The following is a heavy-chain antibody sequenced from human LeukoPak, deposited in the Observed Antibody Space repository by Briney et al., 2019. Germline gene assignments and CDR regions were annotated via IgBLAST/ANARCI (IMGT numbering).Heavy chain of an antibody. CDR3: ARYSNSGGDY. V-gene: IGHV1-2*02. J-gene: IGHJ4*02. D-gene: IGHD6-6*01. CDR2: INPNNGGT. Sequence: ASVKVSCKASGYSFTGYYINWVRQAPGQGREWMGWINPNNGGTNQLQKFQGRVTMTRDTSISTAYMELSSLISDDTAVYYCARYSNSGGDYWGQGTLVTVSS. CDR1: GYSFTGYY.